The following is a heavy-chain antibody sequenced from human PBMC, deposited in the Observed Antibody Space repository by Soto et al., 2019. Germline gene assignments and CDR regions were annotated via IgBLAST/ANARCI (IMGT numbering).Heavy chain of an antibody. CDR1: GFTFSNAW. V-gene: IGHV3-15*01. J-gene: IGHJ4*02. Sequence: PGGSLRLSCAASGFTFSNAWMSWVRQAPGKGLEWVGRIKSKTDGGTTDYAAPVKGRFTISRDDSKNTLYLQMNSLKTEDTAVYYCTTAPYSSSSGVDYWGQGTLVTVSS. D-gene: IGHD6-6*01. CDR2: IKSKTDGGTT. CDR3: TTAPYSSSSGVDY.